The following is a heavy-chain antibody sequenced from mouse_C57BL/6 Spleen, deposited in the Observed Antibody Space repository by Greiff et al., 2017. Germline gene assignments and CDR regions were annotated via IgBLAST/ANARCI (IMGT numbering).Heavy chain of an antibody. D-gene: IGHD1-1*01. V-gene: IGHV1-42*01. J-gene: IGHJ2*01. Sequence: VQLQQSGPELVKPGASVKISCKASGYSFTGYYMTWVKQSPEKSLEWIGEINPSTGGTTYNQKFKAKATLTVDKSSSTAYMQLKSLTSADAAVYYCARWEVVATGYFDYWGQGTTLTVSS. CDR1: GYSFTGYY. CDR3: ARWEVVATGYFDY. CDR2: INPSTGGT.